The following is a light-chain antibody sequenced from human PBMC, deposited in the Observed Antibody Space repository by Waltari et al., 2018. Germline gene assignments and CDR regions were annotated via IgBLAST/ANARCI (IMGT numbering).Light chain of an antibody. V-gene: IGKV3-15*01. CDR2: GAS. Sequence: EVMMTQSPATLSVSPGERATLSCRASQSVGNNLAWFQERPGQAPRLLIFGASTRATGIPARFTGSGSGTEFTLTISSLQPEDFATYYCLQYYSYPATFGPGTKVDF. J-gene: IGKJ3*01. CDR3: LQYYSYPAT. CDR1: QSVGNN.